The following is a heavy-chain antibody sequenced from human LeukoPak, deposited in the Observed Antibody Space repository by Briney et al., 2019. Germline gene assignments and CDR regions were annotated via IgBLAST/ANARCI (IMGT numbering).Heavy chain of an antibody. J-gene: IGHJ4*02. CDR1: GFTFSSYW. V-gene: IGHV3-7*01. D-gene: IGHD3-22*01. CDR3: ARELMGLTMIVVVNPIDY. Sequence: GGSLRLSCAASGFTFSSYWMSWVRQAPGKGLEWVANIKQDGSEKYYVDSVKGRFTISRDNAKNSLYLQMNSLRAEDTAVYNCARELMGLTMIVVVNPIDYWGQGTLVTVSS. CDR2: IKQDGSEK.